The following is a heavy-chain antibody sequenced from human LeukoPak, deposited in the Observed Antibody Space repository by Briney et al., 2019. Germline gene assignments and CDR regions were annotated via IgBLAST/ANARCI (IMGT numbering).Heavy chain of an antibody. CDR1: GFNFDNFA. Sequence: GKSLTLSCVVSGFNFDNFAMHWVRQPLGKGLEWVAVISHDARTKYYADSMKGRITISRDNSENTLFLQMNNLRTEVTAVYFCARPSPPGDGYNPPDHWGQGTLVTLSS. CDR3: ARPSPPGDGYNPPDH. J-gene: IGHJ5*02. CDR2: ISHDARTK. V-gene: IGHV3-30*04. D-gene: IGHD5-24*01.